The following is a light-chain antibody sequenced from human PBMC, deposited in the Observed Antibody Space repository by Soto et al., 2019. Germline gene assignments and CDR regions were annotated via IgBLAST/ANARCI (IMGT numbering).Light chain of an antibody. CDR3: PQRSNWPLT. J-gene: IGKJ1*01. CDR2: DAS. CDR1: QSVASY. V-gene: IGKV3-11*01. Sequence: EIVLTQSPATLSLSPGEGATLSCRASQSVASYLACYQQKPGQAPRLLIYDASNRATGIPARFSGSGSGTDFTLTISSLEHEDFAVYYCPQRSNWPLTFGQGTKVEIK.